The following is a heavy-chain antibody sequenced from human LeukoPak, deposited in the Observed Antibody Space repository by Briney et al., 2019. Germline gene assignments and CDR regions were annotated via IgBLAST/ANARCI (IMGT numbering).Heavy chain of an antibody. J-gene: IGHJ4*02. D-gene: IGHD4-17*01. CDR2: IWYDGSNK. CDR1: GFTVSSNY. Sequence: PGGSLRLSCAASGFTVSSNYMSWVRQAPGKGLEWVAVIWYDGSNKYYADSVKGRFTISRDNSKNTLYLQMNSLRAEDTAVYYCARQTPVDYWGQGTLVTVSS. CDR3: ARQTPVDY. V-gene: IGHV3-33*08.